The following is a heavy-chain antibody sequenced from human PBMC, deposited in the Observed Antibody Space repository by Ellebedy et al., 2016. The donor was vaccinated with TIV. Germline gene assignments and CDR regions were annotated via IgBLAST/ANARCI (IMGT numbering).Heavy chain of an antibody. V-gene: IGHV3-7*04. CDR3: ARGDSNSGDY. Sequence: GESLKISCAASGFTFSSYWMTCVRQAPGTGLEWVANINKDGGEEYYVDSVKDRFTISRDNAKNSLYLQMNSLRAEDTAVYYCARGDSNSGDYWGQGTLVTVSS. J-gene: IGHJ4*02. CDR1: GFTFSSYW. CDR2: INKDGGEE. D-gene: IGHD6-6*01.